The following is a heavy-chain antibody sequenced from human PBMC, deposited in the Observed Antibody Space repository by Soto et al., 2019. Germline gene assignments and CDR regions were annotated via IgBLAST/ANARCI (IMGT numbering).Heavy chain of an antibody. CDR2: IIPIPGTA. V-gene: IGHV1-69*01. CDR3: ARSQGSSTSLEIYYYYYYGMDV. D-gene: IGHD2-2*01. CDR1: GGTFGSYA. J-gene: IGHJ6*02. Sequence: QVQLVQSGAEVKKPGSSVKVSCKASGGTFGSYAISWVRQAPGQGLEWMGGIIPIPGTANYAQKFQGRVTMAADESTSTAYMALSSLRSEDTAVYYCARSQGSSTSLEIYYYYYYGMDVWGQGTTVTVSS.